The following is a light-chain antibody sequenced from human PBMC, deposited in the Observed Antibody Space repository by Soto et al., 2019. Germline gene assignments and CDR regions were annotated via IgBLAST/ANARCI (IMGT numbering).Light chain of an antibody. CDR1: QNIFTW. Sequence: DIQMTQSPSTLSASVGDTVTITCRASQNIFTWLAWYQHKPGKAPKLLMYDASILESGVPSRFSDSGSGTEFTLTISSLQSDDYGTYYCQQYNTHSFGGGTKVEI. CDR3: QQYNTHS. J-gene: IGKJ4*01. CDR2: DAS. V-gene: IGKV1-5*01.